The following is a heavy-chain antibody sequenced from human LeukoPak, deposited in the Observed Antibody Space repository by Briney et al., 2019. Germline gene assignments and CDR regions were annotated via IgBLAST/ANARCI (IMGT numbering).Heavy chain of an antibody. J-gene: IGHJ4*01. D-gene: IGHD7-27*01. V-gene: IGHV3-21*01. CDR1: GFTLSSYS. Sequence: GGTLCLTCAGSGFTLSSYSLNWVRQAPGKGLEWVSSISSSSSYIYYADSVKGRSSVNRYNAKNTQYLQMNSLRAEDTAVYYYARDRWCGNWGSALDLWGEGTPVIVSS. CDR2: ISSSSSYI. CDR3: ARDRWCGNWGSALDL.